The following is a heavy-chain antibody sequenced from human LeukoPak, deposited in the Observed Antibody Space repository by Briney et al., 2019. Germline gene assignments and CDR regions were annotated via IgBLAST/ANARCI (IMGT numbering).Heavy chain of an antibody. V-gene: IGHV4-59*08. Sequence: SETLSLTCTVSGGSISPYYWSWIRQPPGKRLEWIGYNYYSGTTNYNPSLKSRVTMSVDTSNNHLSLRLTSVTAADTALYYCARHSYNYYGLDVWGQGTTITVSS. CDR1: GGSISPYY. CDR3: ARHSYNYYGLDV. J-gene: IGHJ6*02. CDR2: NYYSGTT.